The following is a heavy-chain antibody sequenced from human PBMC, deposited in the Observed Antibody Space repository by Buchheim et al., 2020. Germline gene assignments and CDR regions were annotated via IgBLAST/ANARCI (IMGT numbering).Heavy chain of an antibody. CDR3: ARDIEVVGATLYFDL. CDR2: VYHSGTT. CDR1: GGSIRSNY. Sequence: QVQLQEWGPGLVKPSETLSLSCTVSGGSIRSNYWSWIRQPPGKGLEYLGQVYHSGTTNYNPSPKSQVSISLDTSKNQFSLELRSVTAADTAVYYCARDIEVVGATLYFDLWGRGTL. J-gene: IGHJ2*01. V-gene: IGHV4-59*01. D-gene: IGHD1-26*01.